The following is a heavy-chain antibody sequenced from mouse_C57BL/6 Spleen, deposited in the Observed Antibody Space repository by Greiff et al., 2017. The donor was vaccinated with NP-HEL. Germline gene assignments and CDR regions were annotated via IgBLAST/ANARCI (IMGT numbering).Heavy chain of an antibody. CDR2: INPSSGYT. V-gene: IGHV1-7*01. CDR3: ASLTTVVAWYFDV. Sequence: QVQLQQSGAELAKPGASVKLSCKASGYTFTSYWMHWVKQRPGQGLEWIGYINPSSGYTKYNQKFKDKATLTADKSSSTAYMQLSSLTYEDSAVYYCASLTTVVAWYFDVWGTGTTVTVSS. CDR1: GYTFTSYW. D-gene: IGHD1-1*01. J-gene: IGHJ1*03.